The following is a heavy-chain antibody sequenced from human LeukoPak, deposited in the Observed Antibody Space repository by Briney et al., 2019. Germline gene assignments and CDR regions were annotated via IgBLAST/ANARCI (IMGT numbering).Heavy chain of an antibody. Sequence: VGSLRLSCAASGFAFSSDWMSWVRQAPGKGLEWVASIKQDGSEKYYVDAVKGRFTISRDNAKNSLYLHMNSLRAEDTAVYFCARAMVYAWDYWGQGTLVTVSS. D-gene: IGHD2-8*01. CDR2: IKQDGSEK. V-gene: IGHV3-7*04. J-gene: IGHJ4*02. CDR3: ARAMVYAWDY. CDR1: GFAFSSDW.